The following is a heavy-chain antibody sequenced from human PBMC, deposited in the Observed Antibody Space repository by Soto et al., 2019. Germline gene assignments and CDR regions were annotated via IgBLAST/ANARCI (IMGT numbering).Heavy chain of an antibody. Sequence: QVQLVQSGAEVKKPGASVKVSCKASGYTFTSYDINWVRQATGQGLEWMGWMNPNSGNTGYAQKFQGRVTMTRNTSISTAYMELSSLRSEDTAVYYCAILLGEQWLVRDRNLKNYGMDVWGQGTTVTVSS. V-gene: IGHV1-8*01. CDR2: MNPNSGNT. CDR1: GYTFTSYD. J-gene: IGHJ6*02. D-gene: IGHD6-19*01. CDR3: AILLGEQWLVRDRNLKNYGMDV.